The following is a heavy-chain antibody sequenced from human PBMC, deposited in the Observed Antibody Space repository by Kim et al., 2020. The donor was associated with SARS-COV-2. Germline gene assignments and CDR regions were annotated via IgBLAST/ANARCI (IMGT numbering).Heavy chain of an antibody. Sequence: GGSLRLSCAASGFTFSGYAMHWVRQAPGKGLEWVAVISYDGSNKYYADSVKGRFTISRDNSKNTLYLQMNSLRAEDTAVYYCARDSKKTYYYDSSGYYYPGDYYYYGMDVWGQGTTVTVSS. J-gene: IGHJ6*02. CDR3: ARDSKKTYYYDSSGYYYPGDYYYYGMDV. V-gene: IGHV3-30-3*01. D-gene: IGHD3-22*01. CDR2: ISYDGSNK. CDR1: GFTFSGYA.